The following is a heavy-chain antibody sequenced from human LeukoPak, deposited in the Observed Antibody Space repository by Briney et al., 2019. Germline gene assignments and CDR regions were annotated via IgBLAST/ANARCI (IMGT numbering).Heavy chain of an antibody. CDR3: ARQEFPSVTGTSFDY. D-gene: IGHD1-7*01. Sequence: GASVKVSCKASGGTFSSYAISWVRQAPGQGLEWMGRIIPILGIANYAQKFQGRVTITADKSTSTAYMELSSLRSEDTAVYYCARQEFPSVTGTSFDYWGQGTLVTVSS. CDR2: IIPILGIA. V-gene: IGHV1-69*04. J-gene: IGHJ4*02. CDR1: GGTFSSYA.